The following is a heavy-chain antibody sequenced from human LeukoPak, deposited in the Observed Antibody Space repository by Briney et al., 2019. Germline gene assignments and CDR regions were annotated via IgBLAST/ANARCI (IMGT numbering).Heavy chain of an antibody. J-gene: IGHJ4*02. CDR1: GGSISSYY. CDR3: ARETTAGLSLFDY. Sequence: PSETLSLTCTVSGGSISSYYWSWIRQSPGEGLEWIGYMYHSGSASQNPSLKSRVTMSIDTSKNQFSLKLSSVIAADTGVYYCARETTAGLSLFDYWGQGTLVTVSS. D-gene: IGHD6-13*01. CDR2: MYHSGSA. V-gene: IGHV4-59*01.